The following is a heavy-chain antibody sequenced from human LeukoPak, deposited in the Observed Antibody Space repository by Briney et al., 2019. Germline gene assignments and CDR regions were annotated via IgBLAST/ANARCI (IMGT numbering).Heavy chain of an antibody. CDR1: GFRFRNHW. CDR3: TTDWGVVVTAPNYDLTGGDY. V-gene: IGHV3-7*03. Sequence: QAGGSLRLSCEASGFRFRNHWMNWVRQAPGKGLEWVANIKEDGSEKYYVDSVKGRFTISRDNARNSLFLQMNSLKTEDTAVYYCTTDWGVVVTAPNYDLTGGDYWGQGTLVTVSS. J-gene: IGHJ4*02. CDR2: IKEDGSEK. D-gene: IGHD2-21*02.